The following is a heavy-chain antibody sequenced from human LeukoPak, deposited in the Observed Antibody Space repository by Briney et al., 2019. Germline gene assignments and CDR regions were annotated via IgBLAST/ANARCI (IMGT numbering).Heavy chain of an antibody. CDR1: GDSITSNSNY. CDR2: IYSSGNT. J-gene: IGHJ4*02. V-gene: IGHV4-39*07. D-gene: IGHD5-18*01. Sequence: SEILSLTCTVSGDSITSNSNYWGWIRQPPGKGLEWIGSIYSSGNTYYNPSLKSRVTISVDRSKNQFSLKLSSVTAADTAVYYCARGEYSYGYVYWGQGTLVTVSS. CDR3: ARGEYSYGYVY.